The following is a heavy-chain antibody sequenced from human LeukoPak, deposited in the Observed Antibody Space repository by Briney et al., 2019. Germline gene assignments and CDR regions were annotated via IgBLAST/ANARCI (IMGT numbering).Heavy chain of an antibody. CDR3: ASCYDILTGYHDY. Sequence: PSETLSLTCTVSGGSISSSRYYWGWIRQPPGKGLEWIGSIYYSGSTYYNPSLKSRVTIPVDTSKNQFSLKLSSVTAADTAVYYCASCYDILTGYHDYWGQGTLVTVSS. CDR1: GGSISSSRYY. CDR2: IYYSGST. D-gene: IGHD3-9*01. J-gene: IGHJ4*02. V-gene: IGHV4-39*01.